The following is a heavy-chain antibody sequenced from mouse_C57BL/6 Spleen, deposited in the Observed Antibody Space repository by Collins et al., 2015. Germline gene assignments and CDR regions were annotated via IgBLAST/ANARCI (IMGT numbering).Heavy chain of an antibody. V-gene: IGHV1-39*01. CDR3: ARSNPFITTADYFDY. CDR2: INPNYGTT. CDR1: N. Sequence: NMNWVKQSNGKSLEWIGVINPNYGTTSYNQKFKGKATLTVDQSSSTAYMQLNSLTSEDSAVYYCARSNPFITTADYFDYWGQGTTLTVSS. J-gene: IGHJ2*01. D-gene: IGHD1-1*01.